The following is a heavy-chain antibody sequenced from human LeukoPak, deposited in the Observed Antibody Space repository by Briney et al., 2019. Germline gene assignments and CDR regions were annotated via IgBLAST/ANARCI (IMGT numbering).Heavy chain of an antibody. V-gene: IGHV3-23*01. CDR1: GFTFSSYA. J-gene: IGHJ4*02. CDR2: ISGSGGST. D-gene: IGHD6-19*01. Sequence: KAGGSLRLSCAASGFTFSSYAMSWVRQAPGKGLEWVSAISGSGGSTYYADSVKGRFTISRDNSKNTLYLQMNSLRAEDTAVYYCAKMSGYSSGWYRGLGYFDYWGQGTLVTVSS. CDR3: AKMSGYSSGWYRGLGYFDY.